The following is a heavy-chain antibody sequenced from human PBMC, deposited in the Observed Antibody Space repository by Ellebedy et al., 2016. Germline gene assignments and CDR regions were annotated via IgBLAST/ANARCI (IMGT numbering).Heavy chain of an antibody. D-gene: IGHD6-13*01. CDR1: GGSINNYY. CDR2: VYYRASP. V-gene: IGHV4-59*01. CDR3: ARVLRQRYSNTVWKSTYYYYAMDV. J-gene: IGHJ6*02. Sequence: SETLSLXXSVSGGSINNYYWSWIRQPPGKGLERIGYVYYRASPRYNPSLGSRVTVSADTSKNQFSLRLSSVTPADTAVYYCARVLRQRYSNTVWKSTYYYYAMDVWGQGTTVTVSS.